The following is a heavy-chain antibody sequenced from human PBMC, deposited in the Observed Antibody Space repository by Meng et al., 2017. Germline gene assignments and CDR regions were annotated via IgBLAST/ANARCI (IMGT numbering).Heavy chain of an antibody. D-gene: IGHD3-22*01. Sequence: GESLKISCTASGFTFGDYAMSWFRQAPGKGLEWVGFIRSKAYGGTTEYAASVKGRFTISRDDSKSIAYLQMNSLKTEDTAVYHCTPNYYYDSSGYYYYFDYWGQGTLVTVSS. CDR1: GFTFGDYA. CDR2: IRSKAYGGTT. J-gene: IGHJ4*02. CDR3: TPNYYYDSSGYYYYFDY. V-gene: IGHV3-49*03.